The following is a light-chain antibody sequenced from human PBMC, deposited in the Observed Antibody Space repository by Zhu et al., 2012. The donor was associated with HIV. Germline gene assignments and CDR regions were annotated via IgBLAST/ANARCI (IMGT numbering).Light chain of an antibody. J-gene: IGKJ4*01. Sequence: ETVMTQSPATLSVSPGERGTLSCRASQSVSTNLAWYQQKPGQAPRLLISRASTRATAIPDRFSGSGSGTEFTLTISSLQSEDFAVYYCQQRSNRPFTFGGGTKVEIK. CDR2: RAS. CDR3: QQRSNRPFT. V-gene: IGKV3-15*01. CDR1: QSVSTN.